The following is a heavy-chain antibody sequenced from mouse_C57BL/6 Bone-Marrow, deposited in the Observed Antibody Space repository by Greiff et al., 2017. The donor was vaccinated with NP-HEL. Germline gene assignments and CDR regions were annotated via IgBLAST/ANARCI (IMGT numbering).Heavy chain of an antibody. Sequence: QVQLKQPGAELVRPGSSVKLSCKASGYTFTSYWMHWVKQRPIQGLEWIGNIDPSDSETHYNQKFKDKATLTVDKSSSTAYMQLSSLTSEDSAVYYCARGIYYHGSSYDYWGQGTTLTVSS. CDR2: IDPSDSET. D-gene: IGHD1-1*01. V-gene: IGHV1-52*01. J-gene: IGHJ2*01. CDR3: ARGIYYHGSSYDY. CDR1: GYTFTSYW.